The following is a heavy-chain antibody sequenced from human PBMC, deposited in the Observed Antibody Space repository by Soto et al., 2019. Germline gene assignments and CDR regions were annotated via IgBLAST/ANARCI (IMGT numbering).Heavy chain of an antibody. CDR2: IWFHGTMK. Sequence: QVQLVESGGGVVQPGRSLRLSCAASGFTFSTYDMHWVRQAPGKGLEWVALIWFHGTMKYYADSVKGRFTISRDNSKNTLYLHMESLRAEDTAVYYCARKDPGTAAGGDYWGQGTLVTVSS. J-gene: IGHJ4*02. V-gene: IGHV3-33*01. CDR3: ARKDPGTAAGGDY. D-gene: IGHD6-13*01. CDR1: GFTFSTYD.